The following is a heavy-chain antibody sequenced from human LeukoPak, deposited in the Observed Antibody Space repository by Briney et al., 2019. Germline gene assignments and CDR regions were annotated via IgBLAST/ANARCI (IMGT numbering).Heavy chain of an antibody. CDR1: GGSFSGYY. Sequence: KPSETLSLTCAVYGGSFSGYYWSWIRQPPGKGLEWIGEINHSGSTNYNPSLKSRVTISVDTSKHQLSLRLTSVTAADTAVYYCARGIGYSSFIRFDYWGQGTLVTVSS. V-gene: IGHV4-34*01. J-gene: IGHJ4*02. CDR3: ARGIGYSSFIRFDY. D-gene: IGHD5-18*01. CDR2: INHSGST.